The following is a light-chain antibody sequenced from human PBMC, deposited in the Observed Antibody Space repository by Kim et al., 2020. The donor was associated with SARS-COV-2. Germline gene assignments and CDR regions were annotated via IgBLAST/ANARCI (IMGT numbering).Light chain of an antibody. CDR1: QSVSSY. Sequence: EIVLTQSPATLSLSPGERATLSCRASQSVSSYFAWYQQKPGQAPRLLIYDVSNRATGIPARFSGSGSGTDFTLTISSLEPEDFAVYYCQQRSNWPRTFGQGTKVDIK. CDR2: DVS. V-gene: IGKV3-11*01. CDR3: QQRSNWPRT. J-gene: IGKJ1*01.